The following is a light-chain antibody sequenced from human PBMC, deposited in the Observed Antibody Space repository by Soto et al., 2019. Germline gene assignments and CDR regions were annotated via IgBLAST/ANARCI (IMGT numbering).Light chain of an antibody. V-gene: IGKV1-5*03. J-gene: IGKJ2*01. Sequence: DIQMTQSPSPLSASVGDRVTITCRASQSISNWLGWYQQKPGKAPRFLSSQASSLESGVPSRFSGSGFGAEFTLTISNLQPDDFATYYCQQYKSFPTFGQGTKLEI. CDR1: QSISNW. CDR2: QAS. CDR3: QQYKSFPT.